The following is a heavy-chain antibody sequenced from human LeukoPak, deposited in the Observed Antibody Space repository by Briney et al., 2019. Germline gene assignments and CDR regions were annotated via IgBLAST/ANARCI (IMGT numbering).Heavy chain of an antibody. V-gene: IGHV4-34*01. CDR3: ARGAITIFGVIIGRAFDY. D-gene: IGHD3-3*01. CDR2: INHSGST. CDR1: GGSFSDYY. J-gene: IGHJ4*02. Sequence: SETLSLTCAVYGGSFSDYYWNWIRQPPGKGLEWIGEINHSGSTNYNPSLKSRVTISVDTSKNQFSLKLGSVTAADTAVYYCARGAITIFGVIIGRAFDYWGQGTLVTVSP.